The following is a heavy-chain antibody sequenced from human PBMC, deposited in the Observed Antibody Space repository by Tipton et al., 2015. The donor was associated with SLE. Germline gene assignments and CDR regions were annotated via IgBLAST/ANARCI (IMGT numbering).Heavy chain of an antibody. CDR3: ARVSGPRGSFDY. CDR2: IDHSGTT. V-gene: IGHV4-38-2*01. CDR1: GYSISRGYF. D-gene: IGHD3-10*01. Sequence: TLSLTCAVSGYSISRGYFWGWIRQPPGKGPEWIEAIDHSGTTYYNPSLKSRVHISLDTSKNQFSLKLTSLTDADTAVFYCARVSGPRGSFDYWGQGKLVTVAS. J-gene: IGHJ4*02.